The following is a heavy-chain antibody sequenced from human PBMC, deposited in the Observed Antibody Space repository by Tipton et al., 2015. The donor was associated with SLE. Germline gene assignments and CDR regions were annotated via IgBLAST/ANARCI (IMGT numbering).Heavy chain of an antibody. J-gene: IGHJ4*02. V-gene: IGHV3-53*01. CDR1: GGSISSYY. D-gene: IGHD4-17*01. Sequence: LSLTCTVSGGSISSYYMSWVRQAPGKGLEWVSVIYSGGSTYYADSVKGRFTISRDNSKNTLYLQMNSLRAEDTAVYYCARDGDYALNWGQGTLVTVSS. CDR2: IYSGGST. CDR3: ARDGDYALN.